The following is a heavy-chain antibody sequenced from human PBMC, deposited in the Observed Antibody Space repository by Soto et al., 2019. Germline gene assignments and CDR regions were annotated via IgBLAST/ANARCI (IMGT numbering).Heavy chain of an antibody. Sequence: GGSLRLSCVVSGIRFDDYAMHWVRQVPGRGMAWVSGINWDSGDICYADSVKGRFTISRDNAKNSLYLQMNSLKTEDTALYYCAKDTAPGFYDANGHLDYWGQGTPVTVS. J-gene: IGHJ4*02. CDR3: AKDTAPGFYDANGHLDY. CDR2: INWDSGDI. CDR1: GIRFDDYA. D-gene: IGHD2-8*01. V-gene: IGHV3-9*01.